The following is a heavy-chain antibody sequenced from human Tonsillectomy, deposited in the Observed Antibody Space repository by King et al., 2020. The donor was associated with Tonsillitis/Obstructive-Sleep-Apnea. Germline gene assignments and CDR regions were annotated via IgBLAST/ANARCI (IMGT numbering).Heavy chain of an antibody. CDR3: ARALGLHLGELSLYRY. CDR1: GYTFTGYY. D-gene: IGHD3-16*02. Sequence: QLVQAGAEVKKPGASVKVSCKASGYTFTGYYMHWVRQAPGQGLEWMGRINPNSGGTNYAQKFQGRVTMTRETSISTAYMGLSRPRSDDTAVYYCARALGLHLGELSLYRYWGQGTLVTVSS. CDR2: INPNSGGT. J-gene: IGHJ4*02. V-gene: IGHV1-2*06.